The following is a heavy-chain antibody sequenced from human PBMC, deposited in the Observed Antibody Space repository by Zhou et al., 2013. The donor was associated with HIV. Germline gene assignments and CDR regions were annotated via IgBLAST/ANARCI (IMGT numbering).Heavy chain of an antibody. D-gene: IGHD4-17*01. CDR1: GYSFTNYY. CDR2: INPTGGSA. Sequence: QVQLVQSGAEVKKPGASVKVSCKASGYSFTNYYIHWVRQAPGQGFEWLGIINPTGGSARYAQKFQGRVSMTIDASTNTIYMDLSSLSSEDTAVYYCARDRYISTEYGMDVWGQGTTVTVSS. J-gene: IGHJ6*02. V-gene: IGHV1-46*01. CDR3: ARDRYISTEYGMDV.